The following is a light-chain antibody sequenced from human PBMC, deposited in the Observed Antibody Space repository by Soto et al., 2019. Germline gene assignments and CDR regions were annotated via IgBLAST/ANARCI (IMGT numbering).Light chain of an antibody. CDR3: QQYSRSPPFT. CDR2: GAS. Sequence: EIVLTQSPGTLSLSPGERATLSCRASQSVSSSYLAWYQQKPGQAPRFLIYGASSRATGIPDRFSGSGSGTDFTLTISRLESEDFAVYYCQQYSRSPPFTFGQGTTLEIK. CDR1: QSVSSSY. V-gene: IGKV3-20*01. J-gene: IGKJ2*01.